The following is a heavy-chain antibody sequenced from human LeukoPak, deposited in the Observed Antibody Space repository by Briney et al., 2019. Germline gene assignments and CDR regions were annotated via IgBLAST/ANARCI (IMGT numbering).Heavy chain of an antibody. D-gene: IGHD3-16*01. V-gene: IGHV3-43*02. CDR2: IREDGSTT. Sequence: PGGSLRLSCAASGFTFSDYAMHWVRQAPGKGLEWVSLIREDGSTTYYVDSVKGRFAISRDNSKKSLYLQINSLRTEDTALYDYASTRRRGTEYAGFDHWGQGTLVTVSS. J-gene: IGHJ4*02. CDR1: GFTFSDYA. CDR3: ASTRRRGTEYAGFDH.